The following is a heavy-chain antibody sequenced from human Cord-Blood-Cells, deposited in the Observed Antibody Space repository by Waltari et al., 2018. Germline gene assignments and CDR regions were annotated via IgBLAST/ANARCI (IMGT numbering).Heavy chain of an antibody. J-gene: IGHJ4*02. CDR3: ARGGLRHFDWPAQDFDY. CDR2: INHSGST. D-gene: IGHD3-9*01. CDR1: GGSFSGYY. V-gene: IGHV4-34*01. Sequence: QVQLQQWGAGLLKPSETLSLTCAVYGGSFSGYYWRWTLQPPGKGLEWIGEINHSGSTNYNPSLKSRVTISVDTSKNQFSLKLSSVTAADTAVYYCARGGLRHFDWPAQDFDYWGQGTLVTVSS.